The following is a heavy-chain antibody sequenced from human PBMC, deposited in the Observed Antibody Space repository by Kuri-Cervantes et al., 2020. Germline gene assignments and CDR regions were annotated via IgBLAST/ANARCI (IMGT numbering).Heavy chain of an antibody. V-gene: IGHV1-8*01. CDR3: ARDRRSIAARVFWN. J-gene: IGHJ4*02. CDR1: GYTFTSYD. Sequence: ASVKVSCKASGYTFTSYDINWVRQATGQGLEWMGWMNPNSGNTGHAQKFQGRVTMTRNTSISTAYMELSSLRSEDTAVYYCARDRRSIAARVFWNWGQGTLVTVSS. CDR2: MNPNSGNT. D-gene: IGHD6-6*01.